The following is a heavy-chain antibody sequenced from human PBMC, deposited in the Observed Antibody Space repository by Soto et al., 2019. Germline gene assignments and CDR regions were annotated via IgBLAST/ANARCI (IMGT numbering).Heavy chain of an antibody. CDR3: ARDRGKDYDFWSGYPYGMDV. D-gene: IGHD3-3*01. J-gene: IGHJ6*02. CDR1: GGTFSSYA. V-gene: IGHV1-18*01. CDR2: ISAYNGNT. Sequence: ASVKLSCTASGGTFSSYAISWVRQAPGQGLEWMGWISAYNGNTNYAQKLQGRVTMTTDTSTSTAYMELRSLRSDDTAVYYCARDRGKDYDFWSGYPYGMDVWGQGTTVTVSS.